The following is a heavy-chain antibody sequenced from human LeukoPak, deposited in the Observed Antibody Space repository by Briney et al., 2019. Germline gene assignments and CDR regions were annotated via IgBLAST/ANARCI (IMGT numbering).Heavy chain of an antibody. CDR3: ARRELREGYNWNEYFDY. CDR1: GSSFTTNW. D-gene: IGHD1-1*01. CDR2: INPGDSDT. Sequence: GESLNSSGKSLGSSFTTNWIGGVRQFPGKGVDGLGIINPGDSDTRYSPSFQGQVTISADRSISTVYLQWSSLKASDTAMYYCARRELREGYNWNEYFDYWGQGILVTVSS. V-gene: IGHV5-51*01. J-gene: IGHJ4*02.